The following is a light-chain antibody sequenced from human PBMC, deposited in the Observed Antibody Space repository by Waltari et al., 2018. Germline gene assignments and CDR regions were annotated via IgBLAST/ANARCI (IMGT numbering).Light chain of an antibody. Sequence: SYVLTQPPSVSVAPGQTAKITCGGHNIGSTSVHWSQQKPGQAPVLVVYDDTDRPSVIPGRFSGSNAGNTATLTVSSVEAGDEADYYCQVYNTNSDHVVFGGGTKLTVL. CDR3: QVYNTNSDHVV. V-gene: IGLV3-21*02. CDR1: NIGSTS. J-gene: IGLJ2*01. CDR2: DDT.